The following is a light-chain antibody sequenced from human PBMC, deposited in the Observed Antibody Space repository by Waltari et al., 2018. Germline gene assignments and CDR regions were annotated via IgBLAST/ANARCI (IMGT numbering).Light chain of an antibody. CDR3: QQYGSSPLT. CDR2: GAS. Sequence: EIVLTQSPGTLSLSPGERATLSCRATQIVSSSHLAWYQQKPGQAPRLLISGASSRATGIPDRFSASGSGTDFTLTISRLEPEDFAVYYCQQYGSSPLTFGGGTKVEIK. J-gene: IGKJ4*01. CDR1: QIVSSSH. V-gene: IGKV3-20*01.